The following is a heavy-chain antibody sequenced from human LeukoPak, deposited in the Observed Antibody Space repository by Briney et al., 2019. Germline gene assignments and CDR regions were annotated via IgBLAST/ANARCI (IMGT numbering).Heavy chain of an antibody. CDR2: IYYSGST. CDR3: ARQRGSGSFL. J-gene: IGHJ4*02. CDR1: GGSISSYY. V-gene: IGHV4-39*01. Sequence: SETLSLTCTVSGGSISSYYWGWIRQPPGKGLEWIGSIYYSGSTYYNPSLRSRVTISVDTSKNQFSLKLSSVTAADTAVYYCARQRGSGSFLWGQGTLVTVSS. D-gene: IGHD1-26*01.